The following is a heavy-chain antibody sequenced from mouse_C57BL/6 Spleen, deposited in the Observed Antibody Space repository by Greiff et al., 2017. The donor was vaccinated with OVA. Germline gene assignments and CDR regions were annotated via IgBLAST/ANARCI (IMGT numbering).Heavy chain of an antibody. D-gene: IGHD1-1*01. Sequence: VKVVESGPELVKPGASVKISCKASGYAFSSSWMNWVKQRPGKGLEWIGRIYPGDGDTNYNGKFKGKATLTADKSSSTAYMQLSSLTSEDSAVYFCARGALFITTVVATKDAMDYWGQGTSVTVSS. CDR2: IYPGDGDT. J-gene: IGHJ4*01. CDR1: GYAFSSSW. V-gene: IGHV1-82*01. CDR3: ARGALFITTVVATKDAMDY.